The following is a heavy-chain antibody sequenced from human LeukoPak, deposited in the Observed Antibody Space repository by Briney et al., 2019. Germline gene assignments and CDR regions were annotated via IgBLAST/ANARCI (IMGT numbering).Heavy chain of an antibody. Sequence: GGSLRLSCTVSGFTVSSNSMSWVRQAPGKGPEWVSFIYSGTIHYSDSVKGRFTISRDNSKNTLYLQMNSLRAEDTAVYYCARRAGAYSHPYDYWGQGTLVTVSS. CDR3: ARRAGAYSHPYDY. CDR1: GFTVSSNS. D-gene: IGHD4/OR15-4a*01. J-gene: IGHJ4*02. V-gene: IGHV3-53*01. CDR2: IYSGTI.